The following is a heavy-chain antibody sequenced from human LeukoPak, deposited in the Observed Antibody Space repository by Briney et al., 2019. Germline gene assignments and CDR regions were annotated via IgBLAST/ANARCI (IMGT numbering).Heavy chain of an antibody. Sequence: SQTLSLTCALSGDSVSINSAAWNWIRQSPSRGLEWLGRTYQRSKWYNDYAVSVKSRITINPDISKNQFSLQLNSVTPEDTAVYYCARSPSPYSSGWYFDYWGQGTLVTVSS. CDR3: ARSPSPYSSGWYFDY. J-gene: IGHJ4*02. D-gene: IGHD6-19*01. CDR1: GDSVSINSAA. V-gene: IGHV6-1*01. CDR2: TYQRSKWYN.